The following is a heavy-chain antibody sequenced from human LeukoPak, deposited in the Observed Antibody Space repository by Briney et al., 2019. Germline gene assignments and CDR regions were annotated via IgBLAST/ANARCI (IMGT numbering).Heavy chain of an antibody. J-gene: IGHJ5*02. CDR1: GGSFSGYY. CDR2: INHSGST. CDR3: ARVGSRVAVRRTPTMFDP. V-gene: IGHV4-34*01. Sequence: SETLSLTCAVYGGSFSGYYWSWIRQPPGKGLEWIGEINHSGSTNYNPSLKSRVTISVDTSKNQFSLKLSSVTAADTAVYYCARVGSRVAVRRTPTMFDPWGLGTLVTVSS. D-gene: IGHD6-6*01.